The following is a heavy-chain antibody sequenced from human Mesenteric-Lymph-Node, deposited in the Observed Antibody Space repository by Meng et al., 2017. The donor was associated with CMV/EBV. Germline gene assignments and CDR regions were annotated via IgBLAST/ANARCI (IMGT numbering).Heavy chain of an antibody. CDR3: ARRGY. CDR1: GFTFSTYW. D-gene: IGHD3-10*01. J-gene: IGHJ4*02. CDR2: IYSGGST. Sequence: GESLKISCAASGFTFSTYWMHWVRQGPGKGLVWVSVIYSGGSTYYADSVKGRFTISRDNSKNTLYLQMNSLRAEDTAVYYCARRGYWGQGTLVTVSS. V-gene: IGHV3-66*02.